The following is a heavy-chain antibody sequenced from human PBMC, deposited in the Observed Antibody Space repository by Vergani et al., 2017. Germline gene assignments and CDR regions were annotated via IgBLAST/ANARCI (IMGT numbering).Heavy chain of an antibody. CDR1: GFTFEDYA. Sequence: EVQLVESGGGLVQPGRSLRLSCAASGFTFEDYAMHWVRQAPGKGLEWVSGINWNSGTIDYADSVKGRFTISRDNAKNSLYLQMNYLRVDDTAVYYCVRDIKGFDSWDQGTLVTVSS. CDR3: VRDIKGFDS. V-gene: IGHV3-9*01. CDR2: INWNSGTI. J-gene: IGHJ4*02.